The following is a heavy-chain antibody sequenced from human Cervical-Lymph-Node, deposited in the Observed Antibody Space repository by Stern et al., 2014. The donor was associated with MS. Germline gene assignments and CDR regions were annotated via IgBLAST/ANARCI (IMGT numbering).Heavy chain of an antibody. CDR1: GFSLSTSGMC. Sequence: QITLKESGPALVKPTQTLTLTCTFSGFSLSTSGMCVSWIRQPPGKALEWLALIDWDDDKYYSTSLKTRLTISKDTSKNQVVLTMTNMDPVDTATYYCARISDSSGWSNYGAFDIWGQGTMVTVSS. CDR2: IDWDDDK. D-gene: IGHD6-19*01. CDR3: ARISDSSGWSNYGAFDI. J-gene: IGHJ3*02. V-gene: IGHV2-70*01.